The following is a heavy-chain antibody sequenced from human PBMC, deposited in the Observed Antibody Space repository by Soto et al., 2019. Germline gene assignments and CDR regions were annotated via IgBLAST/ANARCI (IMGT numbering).Heavy chain of an antibody. CDR2: ISGSGGST. CDR3: AKDLRRLDRGQRSPTKQFDY. J-gene: IGHJ4*02. V-gene: IGHV3-23*01. D-gene: IGHD3-10*01. CDR1: GFTFSSCA. Sequence: EVQLLESGGGLVQPGGSLRLSCAASGFTFSSCAMSWVRQAPGKGLEWVSAISGSGGSTYYADSVKGRFTISRDNSKNTLYLQMNSLRAEDTAVYYCAKDLRRLDRGQRSPTKQFDYWGQGTLVTVSS.